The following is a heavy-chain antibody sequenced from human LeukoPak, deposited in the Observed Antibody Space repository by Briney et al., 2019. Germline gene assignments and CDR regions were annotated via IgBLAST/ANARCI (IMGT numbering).Heavy chain of an antibody. V-gene: IGHV3-7*01. J-gene: IGHJ4*02. CDR1: GFTLSIYW. CDR3: ARDVYYGESTMLDY. D-gene: IGHD4-17*01. CDR2: IKQDGSEK. Sequence: PGGSLRLSCAASGFTLSIYWMSWVRQAPRKGLERVANIKQDGSEKYYVDSVKGRFTISRDNAKNSLYLQMNSLRAEDTAVYYCARDVYYGESTMLDYWGQGTLVTVSS.